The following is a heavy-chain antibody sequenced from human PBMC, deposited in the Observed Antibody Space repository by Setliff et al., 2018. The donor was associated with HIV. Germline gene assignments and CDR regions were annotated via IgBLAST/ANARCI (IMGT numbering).Heavy chain of an antibody. D-gene: IGHD2-8*01. Sequence: PGGSLRLSCTASGFSIGRYGMHWVRQAPGKGLEWVALIWYDGSNRYYADSVKGRFTISRDNSGNTLYLQMNSLRVEDTAVYYCASPRYCTNGVCYRGYYWGQGTLVTVSS. CDR3: ASPRYCTNGVCYRGYY. V-gene: IGHV3-30*02. CDR2: IWYDGSNR. J-gene: IGHJ4*02. CDR1: GFSIGRYG.